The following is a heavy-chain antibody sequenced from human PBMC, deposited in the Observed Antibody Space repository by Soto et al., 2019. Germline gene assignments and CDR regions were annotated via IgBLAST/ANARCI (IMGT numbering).Heavy chain of an antibody. Sequence: EVQLVESGGGLVKPGGSLRLSCAAFGFTFSSYSMNWVRQAPGKGLEWVSSISSSSSYIYYADSVKGRFTISRDNAKNSLYLQMNSLRAEDTAVYYCARDTGIAASVPWGQGTLVTVSS. V-gene: IGHV3-21*01. CDR2: ISSSSSYI. CDR1: GFTFSSYS. D-gene: IGHD6-13*01. CDR3: ARDTGIAASVP. J-gene: IGHJ5*02.